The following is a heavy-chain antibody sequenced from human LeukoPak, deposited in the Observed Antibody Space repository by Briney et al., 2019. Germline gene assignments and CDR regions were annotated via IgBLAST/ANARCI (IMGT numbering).Heavy chain of an antibody. J-gene: IGHJ4*02. D-gene: IGHD1-26*01. CDR1: GFTFSSYS. CDR2: ISSSSSYI. V-gene: IGHV3-21*01. CDR3: AKEMSSRYSGTFAY. Sequence: GGSLRLSCAASGFTFSSYSMTWVRQAPGKGLEWVSSISSSSSYIYYADSVKGRFTISRDNAKNSLYLQMNSLRAEDTAVYYCAKEMSSRYSGTFAYWGQGTLVTVSS.